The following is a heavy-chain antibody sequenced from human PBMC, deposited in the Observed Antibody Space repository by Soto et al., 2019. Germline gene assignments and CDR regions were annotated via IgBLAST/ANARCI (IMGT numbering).Heavy chain of an antibody. CDR1: GFTFSSYW. Sequence: EVQLVESGGGLVQPGGSLRLSCAASGFTFSSYWMSWVRQAPGKGLEWVANIKQDGSEKYYVDSVKGRFTISRDNAKNSLYLQMNSLRAEDTAVYYCARDRQQLGYWYFDLWGRGTLVTVSS. D-gene: IGHD6-13*01. CDR2: IKQDGSEK. CDR3: ARDRQQLGYWYFDL. V-gene: IGHV3-7*01. J-gene: IGHJ2*01.